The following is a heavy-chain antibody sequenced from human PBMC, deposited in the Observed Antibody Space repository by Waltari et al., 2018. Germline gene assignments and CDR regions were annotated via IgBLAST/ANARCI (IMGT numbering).Heavy chain of an antibody. CDR1: GFTFSSSW. D-gene: IGHD1-26*01. CDR2: IKQDGSEK. V-gene: IGHV3-7*01. Sequence: EVQLVESGGGLVQPGGSLRLSCAASGFTFSSSWMSWVRQAPGKGLEWVANIKQDGSEKYYVDSVKGRFTISRDNAKNSLYLQMNSLRAEDTAVYYCARSIVGATNDYWGQGTLVTVSS. CDR3: ARSIVGATNDY. J-gene: IGHJ4*02.